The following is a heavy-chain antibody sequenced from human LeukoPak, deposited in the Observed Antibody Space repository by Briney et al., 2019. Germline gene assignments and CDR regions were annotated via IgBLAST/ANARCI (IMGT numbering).Heavy chain of an antibody. CDR3: TRGAVVTMVRGVIITALGWFDP. J-gene: IGHJ5*02. D-gene: IGHD3-10*01. Sequence: SETLSLTCAVYGGSFSGYYWSWIRQPPGKGLEWIGEINHSGSTNYNPSLKSRVTISVDTSKNQFSLKLSSVTAADTAVYYCTRGAVVTMVRGVIITALGWFDPWGQGTLVTVSS. CDR2: INHSGST. V-gene: IGHV4-34*01. CDR1: GGSFSGYY.